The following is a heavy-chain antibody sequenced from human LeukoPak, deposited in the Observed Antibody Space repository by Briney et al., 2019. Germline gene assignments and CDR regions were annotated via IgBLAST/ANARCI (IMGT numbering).Heavy chain of an antibody. CDR1: GFTFSSYS. Sequence: GGSLRLSCAASGFTFSSYSMNWVRQAPGKGLEWVSYISSSSSTIYYADSAKGRFTISRDNAKNSLYLQMNSLRAEDTAVYYCARDLGRGSYFDAFDIWGQGTMVTVSS. J-gene: IGHJ3*02. D-gene: IGHD1-26*01. V-gene: IGHV3-48*01. CDR2: ISSSSSTI. CDR3: ARDLGRGSYFDAFDI.